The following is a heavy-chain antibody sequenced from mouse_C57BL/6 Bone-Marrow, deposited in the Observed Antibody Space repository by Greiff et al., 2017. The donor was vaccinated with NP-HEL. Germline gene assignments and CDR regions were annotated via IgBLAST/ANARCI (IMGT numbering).Heavy chain of an antibody. Sequence: VRLQQSGPELVKPGASVKMSCKASGYTFTDYNMHWVKQSHGKSLEWIGYINPNNGGTSYNQKFKGKATLTVNKSSSTAYMELRSLTSEDSAVYYCARRYYGSSPSTDFDYWGQGTTLTVSS. CDR2: INPNNGGT. V-gene: IGHV1-22*01. J-gene: IGHJ2*01. CDR3: ARRYYGSSPSTDFDY. CDR1: GYTFTDYN. D-gene: IGHD1-1*01.